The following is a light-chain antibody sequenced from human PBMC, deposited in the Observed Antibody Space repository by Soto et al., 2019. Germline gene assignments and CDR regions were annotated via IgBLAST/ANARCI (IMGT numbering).Light chain of an antibody. V-gene: IGKV3-15*01. CDR2: GSS. CDR1: QLFSSN. J-gene: IGKJ5*01. CDR3: QQYNDWPRT. Sequence: EIVMTQSPATLSVSPGESVTLSCRSSQLFSSNLAWYQRRPGQAPRLLIYGSSTRATGVPPRFSGSASGTEFTLTISSLQPEDFGVYYCQQYNDWPRTFGQGTRLEIK.